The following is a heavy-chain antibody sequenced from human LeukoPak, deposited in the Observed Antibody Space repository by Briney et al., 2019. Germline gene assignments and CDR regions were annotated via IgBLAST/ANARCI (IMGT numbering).Heavy chain of an antibody. CDR2: IRNDGSNK. J-gene: IGHJ4*02. CDR1: RFTLSSYG. Sequence: GGSLRLSCAASRFTLSSYGMHWVRQAPGKGLEWVAFIRNDGSNKYYPDSVKGRFTISRDNSKNTLYLQMNSLRAEDTAVYYCAKEMATFFDYWGQGTLVTVSS. CDR3: AKEMATFFDY. V-gene: IGHV3-30*02. D-gene: IGHD5-24*01.